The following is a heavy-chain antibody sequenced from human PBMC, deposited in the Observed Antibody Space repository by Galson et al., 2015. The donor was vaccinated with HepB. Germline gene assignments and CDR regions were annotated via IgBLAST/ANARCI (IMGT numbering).Heavy chain of an antibody. D-gene: IGHD2-8*01. CDR2: IYYSGST. V-gene: IGHV4-59*01. Sequence: SETLSLTCSVSGGSISSNYWSWIRQTPGKGLDWIGYIYYSGSTSGTTNYNPSLKSRVTISVDTSKNQFSLKLTSVTAADTAVYYCARVWEGWDCINGVCSPYYYGVDVWGQGTTVTVSS. CDR3: ARVWEGWDCINGVCSPYYYGVDV. J-gene: IGHJ6*02. CDR1: GGSISSNY.